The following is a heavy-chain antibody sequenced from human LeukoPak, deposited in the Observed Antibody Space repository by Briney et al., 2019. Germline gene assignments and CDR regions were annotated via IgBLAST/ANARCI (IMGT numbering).Heavy chain of an antibody. Sequence: SETLSLTCAVYGGSFSGYYRSWIRQPPGKGLEWIGEINHSGTTNYNPSLKSRVTISVDTSKNQFSLKLSSVTAADTAVYYCAKSSGWQVRDSYYFDYWGQGTLVTVSS. CDR3: AKSSGWQVRDSYYFDY. CDR2: INHSGTT. J-gene: IGHJ4*02. D-gene: IGHD6-19*01. CDR1: GGSFSGYY. V-gene: IGHV4-34*01.